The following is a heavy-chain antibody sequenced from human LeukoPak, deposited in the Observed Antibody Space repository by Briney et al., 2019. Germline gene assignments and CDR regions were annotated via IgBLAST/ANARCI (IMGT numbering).Heavy chain of an antibody. D-gene: IGHD6-19*01. CDR2: IIPIFGTA. CDR1: GGTFSSYA. J-gene: IGHJ4*02. CDR3: ARDPLAVAGPFDY. Sequence: AASVKVSSKASGGTFSSYAISWVRQAPGQGLEWMGRIIPIFGTANYAQKFQGRVTITTDESTSTAYMELSSLRSEDTAVYYCARDPLAVAGPFDYWGQGTLVTVSS. V-gene: IGHV1-69*05.